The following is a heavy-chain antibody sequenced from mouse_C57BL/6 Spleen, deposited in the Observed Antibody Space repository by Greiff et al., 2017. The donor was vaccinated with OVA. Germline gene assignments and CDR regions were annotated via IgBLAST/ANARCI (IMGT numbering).Heavy chain of an antibody. J-gene: IGHJ3*01. CDR3: ARDGSSGWFAY. D-gene: IGHD3-2*02. Sequence: DVQLVESGGGLVKPGGSLKLSCAASGFTFSSYAMSWVRQTPEKRLEWVATISDGGSYTYYPDNVKGRFTISRDNAKNNLYLQMSHLKSEDTAMYYCARDGSSGWFAYWGQGTLVTVSA. CDR1: GFTFSSYA. CDR2: ISDGGSYT. V-gene: IGHV5-4*01.